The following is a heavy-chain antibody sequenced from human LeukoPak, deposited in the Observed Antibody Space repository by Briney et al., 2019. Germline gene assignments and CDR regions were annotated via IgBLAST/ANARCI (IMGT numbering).Heavy chain of an antibody. D-gene: IGHD6-19*01. CDR1: GFTFSNAW. V-gene: IGHV3-7*01. J-gene: IGHJ4*02. Sequence: QSGGSLRLSCAASGFTFSNAWMNWARQAPGKGLEWVANIKEDGSWKHYAVSVQGRFTISRDNAKNSLYLQMNSLRAEDTAVYYCARDRGWYHADSWGQGTLVTVSS. CDR2: IKEDGSWK. CDR3: ARDRGWYHADS.